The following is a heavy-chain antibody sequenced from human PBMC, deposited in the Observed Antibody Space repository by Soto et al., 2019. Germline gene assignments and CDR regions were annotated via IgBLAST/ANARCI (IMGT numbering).Heavy chain of an antibody. D-gene: IGHD3-3*01. CDR3: ARDITIFGVPNEGFDY. J-gene: IGHJ4*02. Sequence: QVQQVQSGAEVKKPGASVKVSCKASSYTFTSYGISWVRQAPGQGLEWMGWISAYNGNTKYPQKLQGSVTMTTDTSTSTAYMELRSLRSDDTAVYYCARDITIFGVPNEGFDYWGQGSLVTVSS. V-gene: IGHV1-18*01. CDR1: SYTFTSYG. CDR2: ISAYNGNT.